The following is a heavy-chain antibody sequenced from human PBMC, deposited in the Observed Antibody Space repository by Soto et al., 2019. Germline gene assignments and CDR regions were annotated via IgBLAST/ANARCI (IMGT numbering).Heavy chain of an antibody. CDR1: GFTFSTYW. V-gene: IGHV3-74*01. J-gene: IGHJ4*02. CDR3: VTACSDY. Sequence: EVQLVESGGGLVQPGGSLRLSCAASGFTFSTYWMHWIRQVPGKGLLWVSRINSDGSYINYADSVKGRFTVPRDNAKNPLYLQINSLRAEHTSVYYCVTACSDYWCQGTLVTVSS. CDR2: INSDGSYI.